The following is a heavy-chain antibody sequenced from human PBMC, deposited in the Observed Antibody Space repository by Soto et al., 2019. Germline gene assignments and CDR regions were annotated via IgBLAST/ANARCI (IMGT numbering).Heavy chain of an antibody. CDR2: IWYDGSNK. CDR1: GFTFSSYG. J-gene: IGHJ4*02. D-gene: IGHD2-15*01. CDR3: ARDYCSGGSCQVFDY. Sequence: GESLKISCAASGFTFSSYGMHWVRQAPGKGLEWVAVIWYDGSNKYYADSVKGRFTISRDNSKNTLYLQMNSLRAEDTAVYYCARDYCSGGSCQVFDYWGQGTLVTVSS. V-gene: IGHV3-33*01.